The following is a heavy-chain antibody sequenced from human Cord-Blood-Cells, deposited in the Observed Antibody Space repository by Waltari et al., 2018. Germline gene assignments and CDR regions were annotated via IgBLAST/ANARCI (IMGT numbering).Heavy chain of an antibody. CDR2: IYYSGST. Sequence: QVQLQESCPGLVKPSETLSLTCTVPGGSISSHYWRWIRQPPGKGLEWIGYIYYSGSTNYNPSLKSRVTISVDTSKNQFSLKLSSVTAADTAVYYCARAWGDAFDIWGQGTMVTVSS. CDR3: ARAWGDAFDI. V-gene: IGHV4-59*11. D-gene: IGHD7-27*01. CDR1: GGSISSHY. J-gene: IGHJ3*02.